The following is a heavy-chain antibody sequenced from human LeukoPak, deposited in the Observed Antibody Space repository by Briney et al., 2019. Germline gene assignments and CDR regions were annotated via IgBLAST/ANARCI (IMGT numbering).Heavy chain of an antibody. V-gene: IGHV3-66*01. Sequence: GGSLRLSCAASGFTVSSNYMSRVRQAPGKGLEWVSLIYSGGNTYYADSVKGGFTISRDNSKNTLYLQMNSLRAEDTAVYYCAREARDGYNRKIDYWGQGTLVTVSS. CDR1: GFTVSSNY. CDR3: AREARDGYNRKIDY. CDR2: IYSGGNT. J-gene: IGHJ4*02. D-gene: IGHD5-24*01.